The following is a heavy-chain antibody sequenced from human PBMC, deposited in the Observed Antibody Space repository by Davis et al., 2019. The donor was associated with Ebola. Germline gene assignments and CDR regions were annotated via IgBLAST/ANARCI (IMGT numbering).Heavy chain of an antibody. CDR3: ARDTRWLQLRGYFQH. J-gene: IGHJ1*01. CDR2: IWSDGSIK. CDR1: GFTFSSYG. V-gene: IGHV3-33*01. Sequence: GESLKISCAASGFTFSSYGMHWVRQAPSKGLDWVAFIWSDGSIKYYADSVQGRFTISRDNSKNTLYLQMNSLRAEDTAVYYCARDTRWLQLRGYFQHWGQGTLVTVSS. D-gene: IGHD5-24*01.